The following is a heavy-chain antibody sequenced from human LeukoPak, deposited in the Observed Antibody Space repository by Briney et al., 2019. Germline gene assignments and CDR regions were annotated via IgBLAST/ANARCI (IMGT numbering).Heavy chain of an antibody. CDR1: EFTVSYNY. D-gene: IGHD3-16*01. Sequence: PGGSLRLSCAASEFTVSYNYMSWVRQAPGKGLEWVSLIYSGGSTYYADSVKGRFTISRDNSKNTLYLQMNSLRAEDTAVYYCPSGGGVYFDYWGQGTLVTVSS. J-gene: IGHJ4*02. CDR3: PSGGGVYFDY. CDR2: IYSGGST. V-gene: IGHV3-53*01.